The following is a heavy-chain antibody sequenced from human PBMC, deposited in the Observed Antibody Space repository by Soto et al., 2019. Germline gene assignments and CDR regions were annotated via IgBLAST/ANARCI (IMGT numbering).Heavy chain of an antibody. Sequence: EVQLVESGGGLVKPGGSLRLSCAASGFTFSNYNMNWVRQAPGQGLEWVSSISSYSSYMYYADSVKGRFTIARDNAKNSLYLQMNSLSAEDTDVYYCARCLVSAYGSGSYDALDYWGQGILVTVSS. D-gene: IGHD3-10*01. J-gene: IGHJ4*02. CDR1: GFTFSNYN. CDR3: ARCLVSAYGSGSYDALDY. CDR2: ISSYSSYM. V-gene: IGHV3-21*01.